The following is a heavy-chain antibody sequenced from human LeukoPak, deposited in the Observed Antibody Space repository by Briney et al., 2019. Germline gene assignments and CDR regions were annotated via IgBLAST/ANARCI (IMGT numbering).Heavy chain of an antibody. CDR3: ACGLRFSEWHL. D-gene: IGHD3-3*01. CDR2: VNHSGST. J-gene: IGHJ4*02. Sequence: SETLSLTCAVNGGSFSGYYCSWIRQPPGKGLEWIGEVNHSGSTNYNPSLKSRVTISEDTSKNQFSLKLSSVTAADTAVYYCACGLRFSEWHLWGQGTLVTVSS. CDR1: GGSFSGYY. V-gene: IGHV4-34*01.